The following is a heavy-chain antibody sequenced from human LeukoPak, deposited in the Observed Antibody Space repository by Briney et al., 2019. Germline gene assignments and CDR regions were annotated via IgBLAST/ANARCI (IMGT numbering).Heavy chain of an antibody. J-gene: IGHJ6*03. CDR2: ISYDGSNK. D-gene: IGHD2-2*01. CDR1: GFTFSNCA. CDR3: ARSRLYYYMDV. V-gene: IGHV3-30*04. Sequence: GGSLRLSCAGSGFTFSNCAMHWVRQAPGKGLEWVAVISYDGSNKYYADSVKGRFTISRDNSKNTLYLQMNSLRAEDTAVYYCARSRLYYYMDVWGKGTTVTVSS.